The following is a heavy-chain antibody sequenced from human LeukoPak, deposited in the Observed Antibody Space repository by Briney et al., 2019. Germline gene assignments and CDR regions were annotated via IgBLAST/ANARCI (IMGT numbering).Heavy chain of an antibody. CDR2: ISVYNGNT. Sequence: GASVTLSFTASVYTFTIYGISWVRHAPGQGLERMGWISVYNGNTNYAQKLQGRVTMTTDTSANTAYMELRSLRSDDTAVYYCARGARPYCSGGRCYSLTVDYWGQGTLVTVSS. CDR3: ARGARPYCSGGRCYSLTVDY. J-gene: IGHJ4*02. CDR1: VYTFTIYG. D-gene: IGHD2-15*01. V-gene: IGHV1-18*01.